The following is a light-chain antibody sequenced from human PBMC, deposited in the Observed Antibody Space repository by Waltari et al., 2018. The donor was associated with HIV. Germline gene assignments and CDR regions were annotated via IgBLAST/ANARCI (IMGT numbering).Light chain of an antibody. CDR1: KSVSSSY. CDR3: QQYGSSPPMYT. V-gene: IGKV3-20*01. CDR2: GAS. J-gene: IGKJ2*01. Sequence: ELALTQSSGRLSLSPGDRATLSGTASKSVSSSYLAWYQQKPGQAPGLLIYGASSRATSIPDRLSGSVSGTDFTLTISMLEPEDFSVYYCQQYGSSPPMYTFGQGTKLEIK.